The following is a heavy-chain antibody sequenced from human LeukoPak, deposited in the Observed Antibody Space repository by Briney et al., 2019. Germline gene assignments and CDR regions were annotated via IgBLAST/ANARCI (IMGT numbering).Heavy chain of an antibody. CDR3: ASGVAHGSGRSSFDY. CDR2: MYSSGTT. Sequence: SETLSLTCTVSGGSISSDSYSWNWIRQPAGKGLEWIGRMYSSGTTNYNPPLKSRVTIPVDTSKNQFSLKLTSVNAADTAVYYCASGVAHGSGRSSFDYWGQGTLVTVSS. D-gene: IGHD3-10*01. CDR1: GGSISSDSYS. V-gene: IGHV4-61*02. J-gene: IGHJ4*02.